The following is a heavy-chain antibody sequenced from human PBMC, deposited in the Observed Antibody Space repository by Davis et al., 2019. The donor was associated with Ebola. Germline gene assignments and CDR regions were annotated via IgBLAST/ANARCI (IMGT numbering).Heavy chain of an antibody. Sequence: GESLNISCAASGFTFSSYAMYWVRQAPGKGLEWVSLIIWDGRSTAYAVSVRGRFSISRDNSKKFLYLQMNGLRAEDTALYYCTAYDSTFRNFWGQGTLVTVSS. CDR2: IIWDGRST. CDR3: TAYDSTFRNF. D-gene: IGHD3-22*01. J-gene: IGHJ4*02. V-gene: IGHV3-43D*03. CDR1: GFTFSSYA.